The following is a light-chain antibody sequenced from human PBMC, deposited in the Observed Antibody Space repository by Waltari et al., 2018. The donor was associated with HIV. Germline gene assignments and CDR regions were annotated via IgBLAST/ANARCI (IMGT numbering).Light chain of an antibody. CDR3: QQTYTTPPT. V-gene: IGKV4-1*01. Sequence: CKSSQSVFFSSNKRNYISWYQQKPGQPPKLIIYWASTRQSGVPDRFSGSGSGTDFTLSISSLQAEDVAVYFCQQTYTTPPTFGGGTKVEI. CDR2: WAS. J-gene: IGKJ4*01. CDR1: QSVFFSSNKRNY.